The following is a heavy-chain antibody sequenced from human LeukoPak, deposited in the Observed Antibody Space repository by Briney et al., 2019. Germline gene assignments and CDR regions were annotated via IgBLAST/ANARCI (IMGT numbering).Heavy chain of an antibody. J-gene: IGHJ4*02. CDR1: GFTFSDYY. V-gene: IGHV3-11*04. CDR2: ISSSGSTI. Sequence: GGSLRLSCAASGFTFSDYYMSWIRQAPGKGLDWVSYISSSGSTIYYADSVKGRFTISRDNAKNSLYLQMNSLRAEDTAVYYCARLTGYCSGGSCTIDYWGQGTLVTVSS. D-gene: IGHD2-15*01. CDR3: ARLTGYCSGGSCTIDY.